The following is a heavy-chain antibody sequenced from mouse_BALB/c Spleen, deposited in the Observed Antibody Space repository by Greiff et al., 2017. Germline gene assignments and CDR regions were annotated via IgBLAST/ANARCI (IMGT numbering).Heavy chain of an antibody. CDR3: TRDKATKTAWFAY. Sequence: EVQLVESGGGLVQPGGSRKLSCAASGFTFSSFGMHWVRQAPEKGLEWVATISSGGSYTYYPDSVKGRFTISRDNAKNTLYLQMSSLKSEDTAMYYCTRDKATKTAWFAYWGQGTLVTVSA. CDR2: ISSGGSYT. D-gene: IGHD3-2*02. J-gene: IGHJ3*01. V-gene: IGHV5-6-4*01. CDR1: GFTFSSFG.